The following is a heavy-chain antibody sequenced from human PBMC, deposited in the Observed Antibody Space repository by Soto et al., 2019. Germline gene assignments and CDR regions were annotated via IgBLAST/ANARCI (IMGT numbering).Heavy chain of an antibody. Sequence: QVQLQASGPGLVKPSQTLSLSCIVSGDSISSGGYYWSWIRQDPGKGLEWIGYIHYSGSTHYTPALKSRVTISSDTSKNQFSLKLSSVTAADTAVYYCARAPYGSAYFFDYWGQGTPVTVSS. CDR2: IHYSGST. CDR1: GDSISSGGYY. CDR3: ARAPYGSAYFFDY. J-gene: IGHJ4*02. D-gene: IGHD3-10*01. V-gene: IGHV4-31*03.